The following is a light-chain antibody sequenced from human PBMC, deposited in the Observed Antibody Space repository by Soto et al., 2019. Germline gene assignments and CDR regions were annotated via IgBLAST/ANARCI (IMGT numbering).Light chain of an antibody. J-gene: IGKJ4*01. CDR1: QSISSSF. CDR3: QQRSNWPLT. CDR2: GAS. Sequence: EIVLTQSPGILSLSPGERASLSCGASQSISSSFLAWYQPKPGQAPRLLIYGASSRATGIPDRFSGTGSETDFTLTISRLEPEDFAVYYCQQRSNWPLTFGGGTKVDIK. V-gene: IGKV3D-20*02.